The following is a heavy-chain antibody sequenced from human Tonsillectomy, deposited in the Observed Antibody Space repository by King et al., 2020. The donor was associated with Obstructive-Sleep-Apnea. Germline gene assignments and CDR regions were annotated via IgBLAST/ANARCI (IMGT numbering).Heavy chain of an antibody. J-gene: IGHJ4*02. V-gene: IGHV1-24*01. CDR2: FDPLDGET. D-gene: IGHD2-2*02. CDR1: GYTLIELS. Sequence: QLVQSGAEVKKPGASVKVSCKLSGYTLIELSMHWVRQAPGKGLEWMGGFDPLDGETVYAQKFQGRVTMTEDTSTDTDYMELSSLSSEDTAVYYCATDRYLRYYFDYWGQGTLVTVSS. CDR3: ATDRYLRYYFDY.